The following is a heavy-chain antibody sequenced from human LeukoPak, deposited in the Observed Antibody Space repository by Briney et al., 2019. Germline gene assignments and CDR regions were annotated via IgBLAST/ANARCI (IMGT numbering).Heavy chain of an antibody. CDR2: MNPNSGNT. J-gene: IGHJ4*02. CDR1: GYTFTSYD. V-gene: IGHV1-8*01. CDR3: ARAPSLGYYDSSGYVDY. D-gene: IGHD3-22*01. Sequence: ASVKVSCKASGYTFTSYDINWVRQATGQELEWMGWMNPNSGNTGYAQKFQGRVTMTRNTSISTAYMELSSLRSEDTAVYYCARAPSLGYYDSSGYVDYWGQGTLVTVSS.